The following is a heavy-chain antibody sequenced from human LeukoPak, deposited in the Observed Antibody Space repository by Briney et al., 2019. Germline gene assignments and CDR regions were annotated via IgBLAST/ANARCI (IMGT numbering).Heavy chain of an antibody. D-gene: IGHD1-26*01. J-gene: IGHJ4*02. CDR3: AKDWGVGGSYADS. Sequence: GRSLRLSCVASGSRLSGYGMHWVRQAPGKGLEWVAFIRYDGSEKYYADSVKGRFIISRNNSKDTLFMEMNRLRREHTALYYCAKDWGVGGSYADSWGQGTLVTVSS. CDR2: IRYDGSEK. CDR1: GSRLSGYG. V-gene: IGHV3-30*02.